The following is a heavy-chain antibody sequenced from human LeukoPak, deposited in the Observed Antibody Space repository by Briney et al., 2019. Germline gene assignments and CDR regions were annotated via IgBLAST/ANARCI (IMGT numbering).Heavy chain of an antibody. CDR2: INQIGYT. J-gene: IGHJ4*02. D-gene: IGHD2-21*02. Sequence: SETLSLTCAVSGVSFDDYYWSWVRQTPGKGLEWIGEINQIGYTNDSPSLKSRVTLSIDTSRKQFSLNLRSVTVADTGIYYCTRMTAGHDYWGQGTLVTVSS. CDR1: GVSFDDYY. V-gene: IGHV4-34*01. CDR3: TRMTAGHDY.